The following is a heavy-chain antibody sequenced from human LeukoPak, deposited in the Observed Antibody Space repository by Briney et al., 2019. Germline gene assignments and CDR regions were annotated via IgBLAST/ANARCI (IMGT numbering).Heavy chain of an antibody. Sequence: GGSLRLSCAASGFTFSSYSMNWVRQAPGKGLEWVSYISSSSSTIYYADSVKGRFTISRDSAKSTVYLQMNSLSSEDTAVYYCGRERNFYYMDVWGKGTTVTVSS. CDR3: GRERNFYYMDV. CDR2: ISSSSSTI. J-gene: IGHJ6*03. V-gene: IGHV3-48*04. CDR1: GFTFSSYS.